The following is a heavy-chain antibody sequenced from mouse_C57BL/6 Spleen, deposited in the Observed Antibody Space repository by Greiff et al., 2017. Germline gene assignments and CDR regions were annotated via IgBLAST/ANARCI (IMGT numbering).Heavy chain of an antibody. Sequence: LKQSGAELVRPGASVKLSCTASGFNIKDYYMHWVKQRPEQGLEWIGRIDPEDGDTEYAPKFQGKATMTADTSSNTAYLQLSSLTSEDTAVYYCTDYDYDHLFAYWGQGTLVTVSA. CDR3: TDYDYDHLFAY. CDR1: GFNIKDYY. V-gene: IGHV14-1*01. J-gene: IGHJ3*01. CDR2: IDPEDGDT. D-gene: IGHD2-4*01.